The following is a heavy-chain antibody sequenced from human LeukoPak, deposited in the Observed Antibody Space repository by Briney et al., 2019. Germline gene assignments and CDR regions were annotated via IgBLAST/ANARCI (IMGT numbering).Heavy chain of an antibody. V-gene: IGHV3-74*01. CDR1: GFTFSSYW. D-gene: IGHD3-22*01. Sequence: GGSLRLSCAASGFTFSSYWMHWVRQAPGKGLVWVSRINTDGSSTSYADSVKGRFTISRDNAKNTLYLQMNSLRAEDTAVYYCAREWYYYDSSGRPLHAFDIWGQGTMVTVSS. CDR2: INTDGSST. J-gene: IGHJ3*02. CDR3: AREWYYYDSSGRPLHAFDI.